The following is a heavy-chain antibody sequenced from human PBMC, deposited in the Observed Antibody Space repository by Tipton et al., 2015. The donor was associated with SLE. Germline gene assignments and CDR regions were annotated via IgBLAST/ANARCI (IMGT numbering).Heavy chain of an antibody. Sequence: LRLSCTVSGDSFSSGSSSWNWVRQPAGKGLEWIGRIYTSGSTNYNPSLKSRVTISVDTSKNQFSLKLSSVTAADTAVYYCARDRRGWYFDLWGRGTLVTVSS. CDR3: ARDRRGWYFDL. CDR2: IYTSGST. D-gene: IGHD3-10*01. J-gene: IGHJ2*01. V-gene: IGHV4-61*02. CDR1: GDSFSSGSSS.